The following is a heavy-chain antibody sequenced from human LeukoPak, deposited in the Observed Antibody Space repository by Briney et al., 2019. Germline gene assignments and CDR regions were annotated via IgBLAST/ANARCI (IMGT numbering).Heavy chain of an antibody. D-gene: IGHD3-16*01. J-gene: IGHJ5*02. Sequence: PSETLSLTCTVSGGSISSYYWGWIRQPPGKGLEWIGSIYYSGSTYYNPSLKSRVTISVDTSKNQFSLKLSSVTAADTAVYYCARHGHYDYVWGSYNWFDPWGQGTLVTVSS. CDR3: ARHGHYDYVWGSYNWFDP. CDR2: IYYSGST. V-gene: IGHV4-39*01. CDR1: GGSISSYY.